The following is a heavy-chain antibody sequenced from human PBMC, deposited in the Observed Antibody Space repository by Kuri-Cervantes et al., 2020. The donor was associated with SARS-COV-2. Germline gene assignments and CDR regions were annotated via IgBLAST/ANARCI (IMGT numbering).Heavy chain of an antibody. Sequence: GAFLKICSAASGFIFSTYNMRWGREAAGEGLGWVSYITSSSSTIYYEESVGGRFTISRDNVKNALYLQMNSLRAEDTALYYCAGDPDITMPPDAFDIWGHGTMVTVSS. D-gene: IGHD5-18*01. J-gene: IGHJ3*02. V-gene: IGHV3-48*01. CDR1: GFIFSTYN. CDR2: ITSSSSTI. CDR3: AGDPDITMPPDAFDI.